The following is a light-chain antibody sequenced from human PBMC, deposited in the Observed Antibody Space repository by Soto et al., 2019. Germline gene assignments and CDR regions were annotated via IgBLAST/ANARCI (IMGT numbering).Light chain of an antibody. V-gene: IGKV4-1*01. J-gene: IGKJ1*01. Sequence: DIVMTQSPDSLAVSLGERATINCKSSQSVLYSPNNKNYLAWYQHKPGQPPKMLIYWASIRESGVPDRFGGSGSGTDFTLTISSLQSEDVAVYYCQQYYTNSWSFGQGTKVEIK. CDR1: QSVLYSPNNKNY. CDR2: WAS. CDR3: QQYYTNSWS.